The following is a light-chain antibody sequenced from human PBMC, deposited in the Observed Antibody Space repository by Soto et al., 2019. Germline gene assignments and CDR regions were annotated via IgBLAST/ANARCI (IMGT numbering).Light chain of an antibody. CDR1: QDISNY. J-gene: IGKJ2*01. CDR2: DAS. CDR3: QLYDNLHLYA. Sequence: DIQMTQSPSSLSASVGDRVTITCQASQDISNYLNWYQQKPGKAPKLLIYDASNLETGVPSRFSGNGSGTVFTFTISRLQPEDIVTDYCQLYDNLHLYAFGQGTKLEIK. V-gene: IGKV1-33*01.